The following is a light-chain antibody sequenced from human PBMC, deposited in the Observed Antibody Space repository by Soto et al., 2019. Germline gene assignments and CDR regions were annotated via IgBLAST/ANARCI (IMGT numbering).Light chain of an antibody. Sequence: SYELTQPPSVSVSPGETASITCSGDQLGNKYAFWYQQKSGQSPVLVIYQNNKRPSGIPERFSGSNSGNTATLTISGTQAMDEADYYCQAWESTSAYVFGTGTKVTVL. J-gene: IGLJ1*01. CDR2: QNN. CDR3: QAWESTSAYV. V-gene: IGLV3-1*01. CDR1: QLGNKY.